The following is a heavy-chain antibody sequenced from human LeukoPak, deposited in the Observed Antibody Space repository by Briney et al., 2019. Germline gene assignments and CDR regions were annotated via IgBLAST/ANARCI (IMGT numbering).Heavy chain of an antibody. CDR2: IIPIFGTA. CDR3: ARDTGSSWYYFDY. D-gene: IGHD6-13*01. Sequence: SVKVSCKASGGTFSSYAISWVRQAPGQGLEWMGGIIPIFGTANYAQKFQGRVTITADESTSTAYMELSRLRSDDTAVYYCARDTGSSWYYFDYWGQGTLVTVSS. V-gene: IGHV1-69*13. CDR1: GGTFSSYA. J-gene: IGHJ4*02.